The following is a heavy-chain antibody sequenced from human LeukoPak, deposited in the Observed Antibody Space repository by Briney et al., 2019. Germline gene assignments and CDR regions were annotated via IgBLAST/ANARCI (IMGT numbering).Heavy chain of an antibody. Sequence: SQTLSLTCAVSGGSISSGGYSWSWIRQPPGRGLEWIGYIYQSGSTYYNPSLKSRVTISVDRSKNQFSLKLSSVTAADTAVYYCARVVAALDYFDYWGQGTLVTVSS. CDR1: GGSISSGGYS. CDR2: IYQSGST. V-gene: IGHV4-30-2*01. J-gene: IGHJ4*02. CDR3: ARVVAALDYFDY. D-gene: IGHD6-13*01.